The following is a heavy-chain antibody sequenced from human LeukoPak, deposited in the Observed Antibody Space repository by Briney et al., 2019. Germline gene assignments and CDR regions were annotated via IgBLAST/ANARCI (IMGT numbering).Heavy chain of an antibody. D-gene: IGHD1-26*01. V-gene: IGHV4-4*07. CDR1: GDSISSYY. CDR3: ARDRGSGTYSDS. Sequence: PSATLSFTCTVSGDSISSYYWSWIRQPAGKGLEWIGLIYTSENTNYTPSLKSRVTMSLDMSKNQFSLKLTSVSAADTAVYYCARDRGSGTYSDSWGQGTLVTVSS. J-gene: IGHJ4*02. CDR2: IYTSENT.